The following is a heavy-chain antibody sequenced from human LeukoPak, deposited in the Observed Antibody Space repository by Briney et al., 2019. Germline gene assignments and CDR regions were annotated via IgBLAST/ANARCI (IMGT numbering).Heavy chain of an antibody. CDR3: ATDPWGSSPYYFDY. Sequence: SGTLSLTCAVSGGSISSSNWWSWVRQPPGKGLEWIGYIYYSGSTNYNPSLKSRVTISVDTSKNQFSLKLSSVTAADTAVYYCATDPWGSSPYYFDYWGQGTLVTVSS. D-gene: IGHD3-16*01. CDR1: GGSISSSNW. CDR2: IYYSGST. V-gene: IGHV4-4*02. J-gene: IGHJ4*02.